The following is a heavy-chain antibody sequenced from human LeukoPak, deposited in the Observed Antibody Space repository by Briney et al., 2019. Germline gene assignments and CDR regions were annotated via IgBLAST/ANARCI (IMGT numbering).Heavy chain of an antibody. CDR1: GYTFTSYY. CDR3: ARDSGGGSGELLPYY. Sequence: ASVKVSCKASGYTFTSYYMHWVRQAPGQGLEWMGIINPNGGSTSYAQKFQGRVTMTRDTSTSTVYMELSSLRSEDTAVYYCARDSGGGSGELLPYYWGQGTLVTVSS. D-gene: IGHD1-26*01. V-gene: IGHV1-46*01. CDR2: INPNGGST. J-gene: IGHJ4*02.